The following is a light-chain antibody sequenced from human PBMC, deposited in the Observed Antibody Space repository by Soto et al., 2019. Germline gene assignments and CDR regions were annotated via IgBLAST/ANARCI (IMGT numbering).Light chain of an antibody. V-gene: IGLV2-14*03. CDR1: HGDIGGYNY. J-gene: IGLJ1*01. CDR3: SSYTSSTTLV. CDR2: DVY. Sequence: QSALTQPASVSASPGQSITISCTGTHGDIGGYNYVSWYQQHPGKAPKLMIYDVYHRPSGVSNRFSASKSGNTASLTISGLQAEDEADYYCSSYTSSTTLVFGTGTKVTVL.